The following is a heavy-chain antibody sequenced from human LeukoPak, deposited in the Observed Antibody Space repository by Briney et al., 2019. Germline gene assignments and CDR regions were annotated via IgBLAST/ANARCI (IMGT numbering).Heavy chain of an antibody. D-gene: IGHD6-19*01. CDR1: GYTLTRYY. CDR3: ARDPGIAVAGKYLQH. V-gene: IGHV1-2*02. CDR2: INPNSGGT. Sequence: ASVKVSCKASGYTLTRYYMHWVRQAPGQGLEGMGWINPNSGGTNYAQKFQGRVTMTRDTSISTAYMELSRLRSDDTAVYYCARDPGIAVAGKYLQHWGQGTLVTVSS. J-gene: IGHJ1*01.